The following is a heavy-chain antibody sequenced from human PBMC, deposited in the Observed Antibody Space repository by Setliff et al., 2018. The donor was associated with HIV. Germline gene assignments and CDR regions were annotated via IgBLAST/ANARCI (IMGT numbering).Heavy chain of an antibody. CDR1: GFTFRSYC. CDR2: VSPDGTEA. V-gene: IGHV3-7*03. D-gene: IGHD3-3*01. J-gene: IGHJ3*01. CDR3: AKQRYYDGNDGFDV. Sequence: GGSLRLFCAASGFTFRSYCMAWVRQAPGKGLEWVASVSPDGTEASSVGSMRGRFTVSRDNSKNTLFLQMDSLRAEDTALYYCAKQRYYDGNDGFDVWGQGTMVTVSS.